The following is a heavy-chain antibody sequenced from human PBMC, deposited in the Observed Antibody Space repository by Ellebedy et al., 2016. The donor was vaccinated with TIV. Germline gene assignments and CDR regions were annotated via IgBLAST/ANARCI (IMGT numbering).Heavy chain of an antibody. CDR2: ISXAGTTT. CDR3: GRAPRGRYYFDY. D-gene: IGHD5-12*01. V-gene: IGHV3-30*07. J-gene: IGHJ4*02. Sequence: ISXAGTTTYYADSVKGRFTISRDNSKNTLYLQMNSLRAEDTAVYYCGRAPRGRYYFDYWGQGTLVTVSS.